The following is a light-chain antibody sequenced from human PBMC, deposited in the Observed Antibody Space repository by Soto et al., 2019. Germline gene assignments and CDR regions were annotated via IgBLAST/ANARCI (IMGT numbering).Light chain of an antibody. CDR2: GAS. Sequence: EIVMTQSPATLSVSPGERATLSCRASQSVSSNLAWYQQKPGQAPRLLISGASTRATGIPVNFSGSGSGTEFPLSISSLQSEDFAVYYCQQYNNWPPTFGQGTKVEIK. CDR1: QSVSSN. J-gene: IGKJ1*01. CDR3: QQYNNWPPT. V-gene: IGKV3-15*01.